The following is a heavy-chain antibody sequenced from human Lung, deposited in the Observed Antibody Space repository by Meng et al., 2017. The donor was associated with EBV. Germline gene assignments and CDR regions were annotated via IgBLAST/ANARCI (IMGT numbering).Heavy chain of an antibody. Sequence: QLQEAGPGLVKPSETLSLRCSVSGASVNSATPYWCWIRQPPGKGLEWIGSGFSGGNTFYNPSLGSRATISVDTSKNLFSLKLTSVTAADTAVYYCAKSMAGFYFDLWGQGILVTVSS. D-gene: IGHD3-10*01. V-gene: IGHV4-39*01. CDR1: GASVNSATPY. CDR2: GFSGGNT. J-gene: IGHJ4*02. CDR3: AKSMAGFYFDL.